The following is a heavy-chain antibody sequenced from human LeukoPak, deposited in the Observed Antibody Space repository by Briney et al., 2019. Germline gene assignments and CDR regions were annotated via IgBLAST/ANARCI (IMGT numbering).Heavy chain of an antibody. CDR3: AKDRENSGWKRRFDY. V-gene: IGHV3-23*01. J-gene: IGHJ4*02. CDR2: ISGSGGST. CDR1: GFTFSSYA. D-gene: IGHD6-19*01. Sequence: GGSLRLSCAASGFTFSSYAMSWVRQAPGKGLEGVSAISGSGGSTYYADSVKGRFTISRDNSKNTLYLQMNSLRAEDTAVYYCAKDRENSGWKRRFDYWGQGTLVTVSS.